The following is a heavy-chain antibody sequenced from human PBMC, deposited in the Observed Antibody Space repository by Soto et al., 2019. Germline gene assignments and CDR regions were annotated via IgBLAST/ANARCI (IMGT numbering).Heavy chain of an antibody. V-gene: IGHV2-5*02. CDR1: GFSLSTSGVG. CDR3: AQTCSGWYFLDY. CDR2: IYWDDDK. J-gene: IGHJ4*02. D-gene: IGHD6-19*01. Sequence: QITLKESGPTLVKPTQTLTLTCTFSGFSLSTSGVGVGWIRQPPGKALEWLALIYWDDDKRYSPSLKSRLTITKDTSKNQVVLTMTNMDPVDTATYYCAQTCSGWYFLDYWGQGTLVTVSS.